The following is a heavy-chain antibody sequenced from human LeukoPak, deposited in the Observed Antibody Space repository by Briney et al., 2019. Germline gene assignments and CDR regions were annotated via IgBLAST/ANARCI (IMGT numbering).Heavy chain of an antibody. Sequence: GGSLRLSCLASGFTFSNFWMHWVRHAPGKGLVWVARIDTDGRITSYADSVQGRFTISRDNAKKMLYLQMNSLRAEDTAVYFCVGAMGDYWGQGSLVTVSS. J-gene: IGHJ4*02. CDR1: GFTFSNFW. V-gene: IGHV3-74*01. D-gene: IGHD3-16*01. CDR3: VGAMGDY. CDR2: IDTDGRIT.